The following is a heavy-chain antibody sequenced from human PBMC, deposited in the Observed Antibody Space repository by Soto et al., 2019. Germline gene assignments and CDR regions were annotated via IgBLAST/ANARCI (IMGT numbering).Heavy chain of an antibody. Sequence: EVQLLESGGGLVQPGGSLRLSCRASGFSFGFSFSSYAMTWVRRAPGKGLEWVSSIGGSGGITYYADSVKGRFTISRDNSKNTLFLQMISLRADDTAVYHCAKDPNGDYVGAFDSWGQGTLVTVSS. CDR1: GFSFGFSFSSYA. J-gene: IGHJ4*02. V-gene: IGHV3-23*01. CDR2: IGGSGGIT. D-gene: IGHD4-17*01. CDR3: AKDPNGDYVGAFDS.